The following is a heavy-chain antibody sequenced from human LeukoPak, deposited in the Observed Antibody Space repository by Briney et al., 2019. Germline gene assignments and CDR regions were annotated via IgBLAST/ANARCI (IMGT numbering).Heavy chain of an antibody. CDR3: AKPYYDFWSGSSYYFDY. CDR1: GFTFSSYA. J-gene: IGHJ4*02. CDR2: ISGSGGST. D-gene: IGHD3-3*01. Sequence: GGSLRLSCAASGFTFSSYAMSWVRQAPGKGLEWVSAISGSGGSTYYADSVKGRFTISRDNSKNTLYLQMNSLRAEDTAVYYCAKPYYDFWSGSSYYFDYWGQGTLVTVSS. V-gene: IGHV3-23*01.